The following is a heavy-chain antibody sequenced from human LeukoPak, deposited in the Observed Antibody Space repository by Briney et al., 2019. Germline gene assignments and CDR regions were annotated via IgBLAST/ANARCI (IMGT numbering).Heavy chain of an antibody. D-gene: IGHD3-9*01. Sequence: SETLSLTCAVYGGSFSGYYWSWIRQPPGKGLEWIGEINHSGSTNYNPSLKSRVTISVDTSKNQFSPKLSSVTAADTAVYYCARSHYDILTGYQGASSNFDYWGQGTLVTVSS. CDR3: ARSHYDILTGYQGASSNFDY. CDR1: GGSFSGYY. CDR2: INHSGST. J-gene: IGHJ4*02. V-gene: IGHV4-34*01.